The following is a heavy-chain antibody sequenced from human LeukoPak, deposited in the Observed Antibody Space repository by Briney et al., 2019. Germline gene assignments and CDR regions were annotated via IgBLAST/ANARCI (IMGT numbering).Heavy chain of an antibody. D-gene: IGHD3-3*01. Sequence: GGSLRLSCAASGFTFSSYAMSWVRQAPGKGLEWVSAISGSGGSTYYADSVKGRFTISRDNSKNTLYLQMNSLRAEDTAAYYCAKDLSFFGVVIPDAFDIWGQGTMVTVSS. CDR1: GFTFSSYA. V-gene: IGHV3-23*01. CDR2: ISGSGGST. CDR3: AKDLSFFGVVIPDAFDI. J-gene: IGHJ3*02.